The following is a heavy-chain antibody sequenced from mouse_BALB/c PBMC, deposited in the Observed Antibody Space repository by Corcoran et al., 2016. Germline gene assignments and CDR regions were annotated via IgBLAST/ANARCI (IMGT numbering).Heavy chain of an antibody. CDR1: GYSFTSYY. CDR3: AKTARATYYFDY. V-gene: IGHV1-66*01. CDR2: IFPGSGNT. D-gene: IGHD3-2*01. J-gene: IGHJ2*01. Sequence: QVQLQQSGPELVKPGASVKISCKASGYSFTSYYIHWVKQRPGQGLEWCGWIFPGSGNTKYHAKVKSKATLTAGTSYSTAYMQLSSQAAEGTAVYCGAKTARATYYFDYVGQGTTLTVSS.